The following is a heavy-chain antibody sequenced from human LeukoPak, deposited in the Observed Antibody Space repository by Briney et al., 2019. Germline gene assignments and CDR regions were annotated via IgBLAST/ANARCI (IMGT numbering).Heavy chain of an antibody. D-gene: IGHD6-19*01. Sequence: PSETLSLTCTVSGGSISSYYWSWIRQPPGKGLEWIGYTYYSGSTNYNPSLKSRVTISVDTSKNQFSLKLSSVTAADTAVYYCARDLGIAVAGRDYYYYGMDVWGQGTTVTVSS. CDR2: TYYSGST. V-gene: IGHV4-59*01. CDR1: GGSISSYY. CDR3: ARDLGIAVAGRDYYYYGMDV. J-gene: IGHJ6*02.